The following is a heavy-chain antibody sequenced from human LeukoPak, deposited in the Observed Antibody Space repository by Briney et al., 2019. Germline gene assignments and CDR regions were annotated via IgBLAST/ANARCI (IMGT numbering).Heavy chain of an antibody. D-gene: IGHD3-22*01. CDR3: ARASITMIVLPDWFDP. V-gene: IGHV4-61*01. CDR2: IYYSGST. Sequence: SETLSLTCTVSGGSVSSGSYYWSWIRQPPGKGLEWIGYIYYSGSTNYNPSLKSRVTTSVDTSKNQFSLKLSSVTAADTAVYYCARASITMIVLPDWFDPWGQGTLVTVSS. CDR1: GGSVSSGSYY. J-gene: IGHJ5*02.